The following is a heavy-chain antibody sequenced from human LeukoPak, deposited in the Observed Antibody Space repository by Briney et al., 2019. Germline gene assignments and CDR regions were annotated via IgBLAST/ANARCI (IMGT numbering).Heavy chain of an antibody. D-gene: IGHD6-19*01. CDR3: ARQLAGTSFYYYYMDV. CDR2: INHSGST. Sequence: SETLSLTCAVYGGSFSGYYWSWIRQPPGKGLEWIGEINHSGSTNYNPSLKSRVTISVDTSKNQFSLKLSSVTAADTAVYYCARQLAGTSFYYYYMDVWGKGTTVTISS. J-gene: IGHJ6*03. V-gene: IGHV4-34*01. CDR1: GGSFSGYY.